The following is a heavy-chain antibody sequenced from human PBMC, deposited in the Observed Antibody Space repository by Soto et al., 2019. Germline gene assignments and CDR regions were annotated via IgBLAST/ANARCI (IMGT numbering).Heavy chain of an antibody. CDR1: VGTFSSYT. J-gene: IGHJ5*02. V-gene: IGHV1-69*04. D-gene: IGHD3-22*01. Sequence: SVKVSCTASVGTFSSYTISWVRQAPGQGLEWMGRIIPILGIANYAQKFQGRVTITADKSTSTAYMELSSLRSEDTAVYYCARDYYDSNVGDPWGQGTLVTVSS. CDR2: IIPILGIA. CDR3: ARDYYDSNVGDP.